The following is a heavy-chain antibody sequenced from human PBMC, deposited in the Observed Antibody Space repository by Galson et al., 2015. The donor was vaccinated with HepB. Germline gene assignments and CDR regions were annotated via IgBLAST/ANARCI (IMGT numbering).Heavy chain of an antibody. J-gene: IGHJ4*02. Sequence: SVKVSCKASGGTFSSYAISWVRQAPGQGLEWMGGIIPIFGTANYAQKFQGRVTITADESTSTAYMELSSLRSEDTAVYYCAITPSGDIVVVAPGDYWGQGTLVTVSS. CDR3: AITPSGDIVVVAPGDY. V-gene: IGHV1-69*13. D-gene: IGHD3-22*01. CDR2: IIPIFGTA. CDR1: GGTFSSYA.